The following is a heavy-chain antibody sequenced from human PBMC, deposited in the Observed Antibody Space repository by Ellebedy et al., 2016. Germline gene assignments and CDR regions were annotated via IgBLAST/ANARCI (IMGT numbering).Heavy chain of an antibody. CDR1: GGSISTSAYY. D-gene: IGHD6-13*01. CDR2: VYYSGRT. J-gene: IGHJ6*03. V-gene: IGHV4-39*07. CDR3: ARSVYSSSWYGSDYHYYMDV. Sequence: SETLSLTCTVSGGSISTSAYYWAWIRQPPGKGLQWIGSVYYSGRTYSNPSLESRVTISVATSKIQFSLRLSSVTAADTAVYYCARSVYSSSWYGSDYHYYMDVWGKGTTVTVSS.